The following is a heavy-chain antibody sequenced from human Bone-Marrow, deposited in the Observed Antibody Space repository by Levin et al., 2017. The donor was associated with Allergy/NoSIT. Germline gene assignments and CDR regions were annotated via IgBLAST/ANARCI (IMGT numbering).Heavy chain of an antibody. J-gene: IGHJ3*02. CDR1: GGTFSSYA. Sequence: WASVKVSCKASGGTFSSYAISWVRQAPGQGLEWMGGIIPIFGTANYAQKFQGRVTITADESTSTAYMELSSLRSEDTAVYYCAGVEFDAFDIWGQGTMVTVSS. CDR3: AGVEFDAFDI. V-gene: IGHV1-69*13. CDR2: IIPIFGTA. D-gene: IGHD3-10*01.